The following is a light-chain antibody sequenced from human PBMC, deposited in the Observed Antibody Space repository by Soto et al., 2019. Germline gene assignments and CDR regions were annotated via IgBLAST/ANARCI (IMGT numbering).Light chain of an antibody. Sequence: DIQLTQSPSSLSASVGDRVTITCQASECIITYLNWYQLKPGTAPKLLVYGASTMQYGVPSRFSASGSGTHFTLTITSLQPEDVATDFCQQSYSSPFFAPGTKVDIK. CDR2: GAS. CDR1: ECIITY. CDR3: QQSYSSPF. J-gene: IGKJ3*01. V-gene: IGKV1-39*01.